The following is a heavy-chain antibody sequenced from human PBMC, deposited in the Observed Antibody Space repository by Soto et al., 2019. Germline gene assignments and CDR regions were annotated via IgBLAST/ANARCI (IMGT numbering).Heavy chain of an antibody. J-gene: IGHJ4*02. V-gene: IGHV4-59*01. CDR2: IYYSGTT. Sequence: PPETLSLTCTVSGGSINSYYWTWIRQFPGKRLEWIGNIYYSGTTNYNTFLKSRVSISVDTSKNQFSLKLSSVTAADTAIYYCVTANYFDXWGQGTLVTVSX. CDR3: VTANYFDX. CDR1: GGSINSYY.